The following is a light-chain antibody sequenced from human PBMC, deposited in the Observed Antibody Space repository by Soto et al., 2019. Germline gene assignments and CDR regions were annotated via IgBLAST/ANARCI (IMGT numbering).Light chain of an antibody. V-gene: IGKV1D-12*01. CDR1: QGISRS. CDR2: AAS. J-gene: IGKJ5*01. Sequence: DIQMTQSPSSVSASVGYRVTISCQASQGISRSLAWYQQKPGKAPKLLIYAASSLQSGVPSRFSGSGFGTDFTLTISSLQPEDSAIYYCQQADTFPITFGQGTQLEIK. CDR3: QQADTFPIT.